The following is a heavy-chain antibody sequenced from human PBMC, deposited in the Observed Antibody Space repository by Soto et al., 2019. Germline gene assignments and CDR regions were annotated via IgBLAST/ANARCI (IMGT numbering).Heavy chain of an antibody. CDR2: IYYSGST. J-gene: IGHJ5*02. D-gene: IGHD3-3*01. Sequence: WTWIRQPPGKGLEWIGYIYYSGSTNHNPSLKSRVTISVDTSKNQFSLKLSSLTAADTAVYYCARVNDFWTGYYSTNWFDPWGQGTLVTVSS. V-gene: IGHV4-59*01. CDR3: ARVNDFWTGYYSTNWFDP.